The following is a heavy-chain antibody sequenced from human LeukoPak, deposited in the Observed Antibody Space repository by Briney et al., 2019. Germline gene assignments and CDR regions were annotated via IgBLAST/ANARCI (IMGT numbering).Heavy chain of an antibody. CDR1: GFTFSSYS. D-gene: IGHD6-25*01. V-gene: IGHV3-23*01. CDR3: AKALSGRTYYYYYYMDV. Sequence: PGGSLRLSCAASGFTFSSYSMNWVRQAPGKGLEWVSAISGSGGSTYYADSVKGRFTISRDNSKNTLYLQMNSLRAEDTAVYYCAKALSGRTYYYYYYMDVWGKGTTITVSS. CDR2: ISGSGGST. J-gene: IGHJ6*03.